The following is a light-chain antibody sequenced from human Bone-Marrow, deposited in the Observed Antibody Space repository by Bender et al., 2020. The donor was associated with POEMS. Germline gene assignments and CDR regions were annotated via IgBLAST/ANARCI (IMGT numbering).Light chain of an antibody. J-gene: IGLJ2*01. CDR1: SSDVGSYTL. CDR2: EVN. CDR3: SSYTTSSLVV. V-gene: IGLV2-14*02. Sequence: QSALTQPASVSGSPGQSITISCTGTSSDVGSYTLVSWYQQHPGKAPKLMIYEVNKRPSGVSSRFSGSRSGNTASLTISGLQAEDEADYYCSSYTTSSLVVFGGGTKLTVL.